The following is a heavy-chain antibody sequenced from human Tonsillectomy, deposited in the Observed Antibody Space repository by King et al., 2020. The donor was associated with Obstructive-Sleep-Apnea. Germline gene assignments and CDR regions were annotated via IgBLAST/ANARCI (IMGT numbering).Heavy chain of an antibody. J-gene: IGHJ4*02. CDR2: IYYSGST. CDR3: ARGGYFDY. Sequence: QLQESGPGLVKPSETLSLTCTVSGGSITYYYWSWIRQPPGKGLEWIGYIYYSGSTNYNPSLKSRVTISVDTSKNQFSLKVGSVTAADTAVYYCARGGYFDYWSQGTLVTVSS. V-gene: IGHV4-59*01. CDR1: GGSITYYY.